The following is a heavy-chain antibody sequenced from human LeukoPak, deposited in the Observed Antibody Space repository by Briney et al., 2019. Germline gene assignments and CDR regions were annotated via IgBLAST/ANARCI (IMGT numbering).Heavy chain of an antibody. CDR2: MYPDDSDT. Sequence: GESLMISCKASGYSFPTYWIGWVRQLPGKGLEWMGVMYPDDSDTKYSPSFQGQVTISADRSSRTAYLQWTSLKASDTAMYYCARQRGASGTINWLDPWGQGTLVTVSS. CDR1: GYSFPTYW. D-gene: IGHD3-10*01. V-gene: IGHV5-51*01. CDR3: ARQRGASGTINWLDP. J-gene: IGHJ5*02.